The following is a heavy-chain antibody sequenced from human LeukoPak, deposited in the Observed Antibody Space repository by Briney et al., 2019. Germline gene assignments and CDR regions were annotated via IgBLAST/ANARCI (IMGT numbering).Heavy chain of an antibody. D-gene: IGHD1-14*01. J-gene: IGHJ6*03. CDR1: GYTFISYY. V-gene: IGHV1-46*01. CDR2: INPSGGST. CDR3: ARGISSPPYYYYYMDV. Sequence: ASVKVSCKASGYTFISYYMHWVRQSPGQGLEWMGVINPSGGSTSYAQKFQGRVTMTRDTSTSTVYMELSSLRSEDTAVYYCARGISSPPYYYYYMDVWGKGTTVTVSS.